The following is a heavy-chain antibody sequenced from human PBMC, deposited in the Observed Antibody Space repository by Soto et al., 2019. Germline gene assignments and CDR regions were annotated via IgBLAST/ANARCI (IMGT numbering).Heavy chain of an antibody. D-gene: IGHD6-13*01. CDR1: GYTFTSYD. CDR2: INPSGGST. V-gene: IGHV1-46*01. J-gene: IGHJ6*02. CDR3: ANGLPQAAASPYGMDV. Sequence: ASVKVSCKASGYTFTSYDINWVRQAPGQGLEWMGIINPSGGSTSYAQKFQGRVTMTRDTSTSTVYMELSSLRSEDTAVYYCANGLPQAAASPYGMDVWGQGTTVTVSS.